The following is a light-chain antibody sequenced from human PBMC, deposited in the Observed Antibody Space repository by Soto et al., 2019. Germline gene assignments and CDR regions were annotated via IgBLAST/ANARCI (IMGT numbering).Light chain of an antibody. Sequence: EIVLTQSPATLSLSPGERATLSCRASQSVSSYLAWYQQKPGQAPRLLIYDASNRATGIPARFSGSGSRTDFTPTISSLEPEDFAVYYCQQRSNWPLTFGQGTRLEIK. CDR2: DAS. J-gene: IGKJ5*01. CDR3: QQRSNWPLT. CDR1: QSVSSY. V-gene: IGKV3-11*01.